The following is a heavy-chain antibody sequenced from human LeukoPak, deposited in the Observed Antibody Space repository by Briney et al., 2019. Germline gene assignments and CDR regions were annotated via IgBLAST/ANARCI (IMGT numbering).Heavy chain of an antibody. V-gene: IGHV3-30*18. CDR2: ISYEGSNK. D-gene: IGHD5-12*01. CDR3: AKGERRGYSGYYDY. CDR1: GFTFSSYG. Sequence: GRSLRLSCAASGFTFSSYGMHWVRQAPGKGLEWVAVISYEGSNKYYADSVKGRFTISRDNSKNPRYLQINILRAEDTAVYYCAKGERRGYSGYYDYWGRGALVTVSS. J-gene: IGHJ4*02.